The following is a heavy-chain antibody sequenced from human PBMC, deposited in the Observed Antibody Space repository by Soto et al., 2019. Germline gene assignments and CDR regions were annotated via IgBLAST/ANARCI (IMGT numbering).Heavy chain of an antibody. CDR3: AKDRMGAGVRGYFDY. Sequence: QVQLVEAGGGVVQPGRSLRLSCAASGFTFSSYGMHWVRQAPGKGLEWVAVLIYDGSTKYYADYVKGRFTISRDNSKSTQYLQMNSLRAEDTAVYYCAKDRMGAGVRGYFDYWGQGTLVTVSS. CDR2: LIYDGSTK. J-gene: IGHJ4*02. V-gene: IGHV3-30*18. CDR1: GFTFSSYG. D-gene: IGHD3-10*01.